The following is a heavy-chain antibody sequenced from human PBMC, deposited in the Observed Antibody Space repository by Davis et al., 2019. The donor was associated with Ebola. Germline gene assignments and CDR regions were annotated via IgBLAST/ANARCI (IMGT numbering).Heavy chain of an antibody. CDR1: GFTFSSYA. CDR2: MRQDGGEV. V-gene: IGHV3-7*03. Sequence: GESLKISCAASGFTFSSYAMSWVRQAPGKGLEWVASMRQDGGEVHYVDSVKGRFTISRDNAKNSLYLQMNSLRAEDTALYYCAKDSFDAFDIWGQGTMVTVSS. J-gene: IGHJ3*02. CDR3: AKDSFDAFDI.